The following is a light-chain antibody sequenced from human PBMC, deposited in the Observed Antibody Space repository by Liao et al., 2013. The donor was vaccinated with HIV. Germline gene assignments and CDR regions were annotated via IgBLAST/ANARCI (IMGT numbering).Light chain of an antibody. V-gene: IGLV3-1*01. CDR1: KLGDKY. Sequence: SYELTQPPSVSVSPGQTASITCSGDKLGDKYACWYQQKPGQSPVLVIYQDSKRPSGIPERFSGSNSGDTATLTISGTQAIDEADYYCQAWDSRVWVFGGGTRLTVL. CDR2: QDS. J-gene: IGLJ3*02. CDR3: QAWDSRVWV.